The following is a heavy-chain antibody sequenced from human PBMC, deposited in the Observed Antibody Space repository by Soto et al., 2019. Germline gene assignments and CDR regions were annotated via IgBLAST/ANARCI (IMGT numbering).Heavy chain of an antibody. Sequence: ASETLSLTCTVSGGSISSGGYYWSWIRQHPGKGLEWIGYIYYSGSTYYNPSLKSRVTISVDTSKNQFSLKLSSVTAADTAVYYCARDRHLSNYDPSHHGWFDPWGQGTLVTVSS. CDR2: IYYSGST. CDR1: GGSISSGGYY. J-gene: IGHJ5*02. V-gene: IGHV4-31*03. CDR3: ARDRHLSNYDPSHHGWFDP. D-gene: IGHD3-3*01.